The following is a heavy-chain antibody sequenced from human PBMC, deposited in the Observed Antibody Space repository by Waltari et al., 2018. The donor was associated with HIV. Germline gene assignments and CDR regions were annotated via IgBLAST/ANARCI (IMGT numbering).Heavy chain of an antibody. D-gene: IGHD3-22*01. CDR1: GFSLSTNGVG. J-gene: IGHJ4*02. CDR2: IYWDDDK. Sequence: QITLKESGPTMVKPTETLTLTCTFSGFSLSTNGVGVGWIRPPPGKALEWLALIYWDDDKRYNPSLKRRLAITKDTSKNQVVLTVTNLDPVDTATYYCAYRLYYESSGYYVHWGQGTLVTVSS. V-gene: IGHV2-5*02. CDR3: AYRLYYESSGYYVH.